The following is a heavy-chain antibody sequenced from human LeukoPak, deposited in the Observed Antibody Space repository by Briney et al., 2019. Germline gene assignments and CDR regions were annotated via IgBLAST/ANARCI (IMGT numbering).Heavy chain of an antibody. V-gene: IGHV5-10-1*01. CDR1: GYSFTSYW. D-gene: IGHD3-10*01. CDR2: IDPSDSYT. J-gene: IGHJ4*02. CDR3: ARHVYYYGSGSGFGIDY. Sequence: GESLRISCKGSGYSFTSYWISWVRQMPGKGLEWMGRIDPSDSYTNYSPSSQGHVTISADKSISTAYLQWSSLKASDTAMYYCARHVYYYGSGSGFGIDYWGQGTLVTVSS.